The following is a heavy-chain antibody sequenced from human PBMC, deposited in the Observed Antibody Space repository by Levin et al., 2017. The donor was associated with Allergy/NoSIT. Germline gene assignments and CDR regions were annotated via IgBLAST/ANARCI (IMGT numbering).Heavy chain of an antibody. D-gene: IGHD2-8*02. V-gene: IGHV5-51*01. CDR1: GYFFNSHW. J-gene: IGHJ4*02. CDR2: IYPRDSDT. Sequence: GGSLRLSCKASGYFFNSHWIGWVRQKSENGLEWMGVIYPRDSDTIYNPSFQGHISISADTSTDTTYLQWDSLEASDTATYYCVTPRGFCAGGTCHPADWGQGTLVTVSS. CDR3: VTPRGFCAGGTCHPAD.